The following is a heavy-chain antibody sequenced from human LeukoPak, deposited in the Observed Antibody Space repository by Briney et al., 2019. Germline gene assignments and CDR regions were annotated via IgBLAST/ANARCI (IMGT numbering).Heavy chain of an antibody. V-gene: IGHV4-39*07. D-gene: IGHD2-21*02. CDR1: GGSISSSSYY. CDR2: IYYSGST. CDR3: ARDSLIVVVTASPRLDAFDI. Sequence: PSETLSLTCTVSGGSISSSSYYWGWIRQPPGKGLEWIGSIYYSGSTYYNPSLKSRVTISVDTSKNQFSLKLSSVTAADTAVYYCARDSLIVVVTASPRLDAFDIWGQGTMVTVSS. J-gene: IGHJ3*02.